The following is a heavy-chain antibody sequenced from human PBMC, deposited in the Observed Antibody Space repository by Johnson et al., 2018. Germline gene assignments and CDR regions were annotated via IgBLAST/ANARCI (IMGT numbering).Heavy chain of an antibody. J-gene: IGHJ6*02. D-gene: IGHD4-17*01. CDR1: GFTFSSSA. CDR3: AKCYGDYVYYYYGMDV. CDR2: ISGSGGST. Sequence: VQLVESGGGVVQXGRSXRLXCAASGFTFSSSAMSWVRQAPGKGLEWVSAISGSGGSTSYADSVKGRFTISRDNSKNTLYLQMNSLRAEDTAVYYFAKCYGDYVYYYYGMDVWGQGTTVTVSS. V-gene: IGHV3-23*04.